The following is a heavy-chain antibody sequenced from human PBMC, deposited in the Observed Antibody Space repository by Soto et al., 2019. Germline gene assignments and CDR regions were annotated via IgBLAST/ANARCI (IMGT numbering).Heavy chain of an antibody. J-gene: IGHJ5*02. V-gene: IGHV4-34*01. CDR1: GGSFSGYY. CDR3: ARGLGAGTTPDWFDP. CDR2: INHSGST. D-gene: IGHD1-1*01. Sequence: ASETLSLTCAVYGGSFSGYYWSWTRQPPGKGLEWIGEINHSGSTNYNPSLKSRVTISVDTSKNQFSLKLSSVTAADTAVYYCARGLGAGTTPDWFDPWGQGTLVTVSS.